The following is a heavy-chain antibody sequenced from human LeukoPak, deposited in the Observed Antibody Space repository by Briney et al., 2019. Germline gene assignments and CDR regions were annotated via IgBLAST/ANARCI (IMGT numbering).Heavy chain of an antibody. CDR2: ISGSGSRT. Sequence: PGGSLRLSCETSGFTFSHYAMSWVRQTPGKGLEWVSAISGSGSRTYYADSVKARSTVSRDNSKNILYLQMHSLTVEDTAIYFCAKDYNTFDFWGQGTLVTVSS. CDR1: GFTFSHYA. CDR3: AKDYNTFDF. V-gene: IGHV3-23*01. D-gene: IGHD1-1*01. J-gene: IGHJ4*02.